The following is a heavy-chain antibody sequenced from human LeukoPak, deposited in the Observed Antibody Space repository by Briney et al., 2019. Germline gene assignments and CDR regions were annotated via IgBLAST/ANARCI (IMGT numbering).Heavy chain of an antibody. CDR3: AREEVKSFDN. CDR1: GFTFSDYY. V-gene: IGHV3-11*05. Sequence: GGSLRLSCAASGFTFSDYYMSWIRQAPGKGLEWVSYISSSSSYTNYADSVKGRFTISRDNAKNSLYLQMNNLRVEDTAVYYYAREEVKSFDNWGQGTLVTVSS. J-gene: IGHJ4*02. CDR2: ISSSSSYT.